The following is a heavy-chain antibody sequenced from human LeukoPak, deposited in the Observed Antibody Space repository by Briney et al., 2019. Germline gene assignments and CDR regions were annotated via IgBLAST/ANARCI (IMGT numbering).Heavy chain of an antibody. J-gene: IGHJ4*02. CDR1: GASISSGGYY. V-gene: IGHV4-31*03. CDR3: ARDLSGVISY. D-gene: IGHD3-10*01. Sequence: PSETLSLTCTVSGASISSGGYYWSWIRQHPGKGLEWLGYIYYSGSTYYNPSLKSRVNISLDTSKSQFSLKLSSVTAADTAVYYCARDLSGVISYWGQGTLVTVSS. CDR2: IYYSGST.